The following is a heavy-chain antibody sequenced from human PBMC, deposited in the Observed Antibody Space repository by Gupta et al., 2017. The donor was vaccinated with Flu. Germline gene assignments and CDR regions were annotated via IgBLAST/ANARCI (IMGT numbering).Heavy chain of an antibody. CDR2: VRGSGGRT. V-gene: IGHV3-23*01. Sequence: EAQLLESVGGLVQPWGSLTLTCPTSGFTFKNNAMRWVRQFPGRGLEWVASVRGSGGRTYAADAEKGRFTVSRDNSKNTGYLAMDRLTDEATVVYYCAKMGGEYDLTASYFDDWGQGILVSVSS. D-gene: IGHD3-16*01. CDR3: AKMGGEYDLTASYFDD. J-gene: IGHJ4*02. CDR1: GFTFKNNA.